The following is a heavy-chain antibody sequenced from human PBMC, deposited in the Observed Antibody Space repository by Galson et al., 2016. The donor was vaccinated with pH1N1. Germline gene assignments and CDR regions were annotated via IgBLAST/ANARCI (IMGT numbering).Heavy chain of an antibody. CDR2: ISSSSSTI. D-gene: IGHD3-10*01. V-gene: IGHV3-48*04. CDR1: GFTFSSYS. J-gene: IGHJ6*03. Sequence: SLRLSCAASGFTFSSYSMNWVRQAPGKGLEWVSYISSSSSTIYYADSVKGRFTISRDNAKNSLYLQMNSMRAADTAVYYCARDQGGYGSGSFAAYYYYMDAWGKGTTVTVSS. CDR3: ARDQGGYGSGSFAAYYYYMDA.